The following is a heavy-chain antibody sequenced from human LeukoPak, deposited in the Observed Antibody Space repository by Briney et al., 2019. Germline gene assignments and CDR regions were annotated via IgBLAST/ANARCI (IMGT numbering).Heavy chain of an antibody. D-gene: IGHD1-26*01. V-gene: IGHV3-20*04. CDR2: IKWDGGRT. J-gene: IGHJ6*03. CDR3: ARDPYSGNYGNYYYYYMDV. Sequence: GGSLRLSCAASGFTFSSYEMNWVRQAPGKGLEWVSGIKWDGGRTGYADSVKGRFTISRDNAKNSVYLQMNSLRAEDTALYYCARDPYSGNYGNYYYYYMDVWGKGTTVTISS. CDR1: GFTFSSYE.